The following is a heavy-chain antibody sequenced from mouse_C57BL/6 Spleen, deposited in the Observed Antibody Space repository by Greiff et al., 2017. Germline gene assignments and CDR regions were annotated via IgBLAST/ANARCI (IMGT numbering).Heavy chain of an antibody. D-gene: IGHD3-3*01. V-gene: IGHV6-3*01. CDR1: GFTFSNYW. Sequence: EVKLLESGGGLVQPGGSMKLSCVASGFTFSNYWMNWVRQTPEKGLEWVGQIRLKYGNYATHYAESVKGRFTISRDYSNSSVYLQMNNLRAEDTGIYYYTAGDPDYWGQGTTLTVSS. J-gene: IGHJ2*01. CDR2: IRLKYGNYAT. CDR3: TAGDPDY.